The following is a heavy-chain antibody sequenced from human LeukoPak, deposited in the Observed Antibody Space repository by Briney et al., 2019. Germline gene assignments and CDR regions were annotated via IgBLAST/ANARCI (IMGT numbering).Heavy chain of an antibody. CDR3: AVLDSSGYYYPGFDY. CDR2: INPNSGGT. Sequence: ASVNVSCKASGYTFTGYYMHWVRQAPGQGLEWMGRINPNSGGTNYAQKFQGGVTMTRDTSISTAYMELSRLRSDDTAVYYCAVLDSSGYYYPGFDYWGQGTLVTVSS. V-gene: IGHV1-2*06. CDR1: GYTFTGYY. D-gene: IGHD3-22*01. J-gene: IGHJ4*02.